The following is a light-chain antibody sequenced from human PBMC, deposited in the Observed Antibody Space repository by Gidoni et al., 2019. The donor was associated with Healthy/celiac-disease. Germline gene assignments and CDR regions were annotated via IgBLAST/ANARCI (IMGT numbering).Light chain of an antibody. CDR1: QRLGSHS. J-gene: IGKJ4*01. CDR2: GPS. CDR3: QHYGGSPLT. V-gene: IGKV3-20*01. Sequence: EIGLTQAPGTLSWSPGERATLSCRARQRLGSHSLPWYQQKPGPAPRLLIFGPSSRATGVPDRFSGSGSGADFTLIITRLEPEDCALYYCQHYGGSPLTFGGGTKIE.